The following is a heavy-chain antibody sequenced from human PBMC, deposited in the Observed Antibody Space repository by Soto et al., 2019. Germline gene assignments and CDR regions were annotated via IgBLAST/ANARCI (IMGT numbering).Heavy chain of an antibody. V-gene: IGHV3-23*01. J-gene: IGHJ5*02. CDR3: AIGHGAESRLDP. D-gene: IGHD4-17*01. Sequence: EMQLLESGGGLVQPGGSLRLSCAASGFTLSKYAMFWVRQAPGQGLEWVSGVNSGGVTYYADSVKGRFTISRDISKNTLHLQMNTLRAEDTAVYHCAIGHGAESRLDPWGHGTLVTV. CDR2: VNSGGVT. CDR1: GFTLSKYA.